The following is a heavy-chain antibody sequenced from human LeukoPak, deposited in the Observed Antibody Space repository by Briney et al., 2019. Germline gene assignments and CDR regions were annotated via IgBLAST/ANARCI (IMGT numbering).Heavy chain of an antibody. CDR2: IWYDGSNK. V-gene: IGHV3-33*01. Sequence: PGGSLRLSCAASGFTFSSYGMHWVRQAPGKGLEWVAVIWYDGSNKYYADSVKGRFTISRDNSKNTLYLQMNSLRAEDTAVYYCARGGGIAVAAYFDYWGQGTLVTVSS. D-gene: IGHD6-19*01. J-gene: IGHJ4*02. CDR1: GFTFSSYG. CDR3: ARGGGIAVAAYFDY.